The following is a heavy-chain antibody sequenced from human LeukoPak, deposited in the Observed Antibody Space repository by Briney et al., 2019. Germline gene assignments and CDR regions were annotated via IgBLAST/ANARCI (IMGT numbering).Heavy chain of an antibody. D-gene: IGHD4-11*01. CDR2: ISAHNGKT. J-gene: IGHJ4*02. Sequence: GASVKASCKASGYTFTSYGIIWMRQAPGQGLQWMGWISAHNGKTNYAQNLQGRVTMTTDTSTNTVYLELRSLTSDDTAVYYCARAGTTLLLDYWGQGTLVTVSS. CDR1: GYTFTSYG. V-gene: IGHV1-18*01. CDR3: ARAGTTLLLDY.